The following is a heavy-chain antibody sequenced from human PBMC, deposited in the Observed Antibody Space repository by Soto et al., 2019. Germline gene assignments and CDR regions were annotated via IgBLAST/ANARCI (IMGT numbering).Heavy chain of an antibody. Sequence: EVQLVESGEGLVQPGGSLRLSCAASGFTFSNYAMHWVRQAPGKGLEYVSAITSNGASTYYADSVKGRFTISRDNSKNTLYLQMDGLRAEDMAVYYCAKGAHSTIFAAGSLFDYWGQGTLVTVSS. V-gene: IGHV3-64*02. D-gene: IGHD3-3*01. CDR3: AKGAHSTIFAAGSLFDY. CDR2: ITSNGAST. J-gene: IGHJ4*02. CDR1: GFTFSNYA.